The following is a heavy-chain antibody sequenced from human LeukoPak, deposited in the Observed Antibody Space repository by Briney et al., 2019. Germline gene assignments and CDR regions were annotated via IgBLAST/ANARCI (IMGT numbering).Heavy chain of an antibody. CDR3: ASAFITMVRGVMFYYYYGMDV. D-gene: IGHD3-10*01. J-gene: IGHJ6*02. Sequence: PGGSLRLSCAASGFTVDSNYLSWVRQAPGKGLEWVAVISYDGSNKYYADSVKGRFTISRDNSKNTLYLQMNSLRAEDTAVYYCASAFITMVRGVMFYYYYGMDVWGQGTTVTVSS. CDR1: GFTVDSNY. V-gene: IGHV3-30*03. CDR2: ISYDGSNK.